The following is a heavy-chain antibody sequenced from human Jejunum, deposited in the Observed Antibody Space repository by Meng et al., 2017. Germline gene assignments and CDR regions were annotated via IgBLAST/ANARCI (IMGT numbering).Heavy chain of an antibody. V-gene: IGHV4-4*02. Sequence: QVPLHQWGAGLLKPSETLALNCAVSGDSITSSNCWSWVGQPPGKGLEWIGEIFHTGSTNYNPSLRSRLTISVDKSKNKFSLKLSSVTAADTAVYYCARALGTYGTFFDYWGQGTLVTVSS. J-gene: IGHJ4*02. CDR3: ARALGTYGTFFDY. D-gene: IGHD2-8*01. CDR2: IFHTGST. CDR1: GDSITSSNC.